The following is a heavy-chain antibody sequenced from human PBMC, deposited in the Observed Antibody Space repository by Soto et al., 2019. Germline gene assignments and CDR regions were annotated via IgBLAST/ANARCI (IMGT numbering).Heavy chain of an antibody. CDR3: ARAAYSNYFFYYYYMDV. CDR1: GFTFSSYW. Sequence: PGGSLRLSCAASGFTFSSYWMSWVRQAPGKGLEWVANIKQDGSEKYYVDSVKGRFTISRDNAKNSLYLQMNSLRAEDTAVYYCARAAYSNYFFYYYYMDVWGKGTTVTVSS. D-gene: IGHD4-4*01. CDR2: IKQDGSEK. V-gene: IGHV3-7*01. J-gene: IGHJ6*03.